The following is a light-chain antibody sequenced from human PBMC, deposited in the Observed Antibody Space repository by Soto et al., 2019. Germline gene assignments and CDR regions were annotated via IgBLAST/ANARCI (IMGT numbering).Light chain of an antibody. CDR2: RNN. CDR1: SSNIGTNY. V-gene: IGLV1-47*02. J-gene: IGLJ3*02. CDR3: AAWDDSLSAWM. Sequence: QSVLTQPPSASGTPGQRVTISCSGSSSNIGTNYVYWYQQLPRTAPKLLIYRNNQRPSGVPDRFSGSKSGTSASLALSGLRSEDEAVFFCAAWDDSLSAWMFGGGTQLTVL.